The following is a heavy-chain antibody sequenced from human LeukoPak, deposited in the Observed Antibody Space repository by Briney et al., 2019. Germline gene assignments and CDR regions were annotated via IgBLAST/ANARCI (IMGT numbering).Heavy chain of an antibody. CDR3: ARDTAYYGSGSPGHFDY. CDR2: IYHSGRT. J-gene: IGHJ4*02. Sequence: SETLSLTCAVSAYSISSGYYWGWIRQPPGKGLEWIGSIYHSGRTYYNPSLKSRVTISVDASKNQFSLKLSSVTAADTAVYYCARDTAYYGSGSPGHFDYWGQGTLVTVSS. D-gene: IGHD3-10*01. V-gene: IGHV4-38-2*02. CDR1: AYSISSGYY.